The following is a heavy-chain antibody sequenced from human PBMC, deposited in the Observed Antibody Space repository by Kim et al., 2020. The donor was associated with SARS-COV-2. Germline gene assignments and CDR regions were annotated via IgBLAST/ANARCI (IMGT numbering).Heavy chain of an antibody. Sequence: ASVKVSCKTSGYTFSSYFIHWVRQAPGQGLEWMAIIKPSEVNATYAQNFHGRVTVTRDPSTSTVYLEVTSLRYEEAAVYYCARAGDDDLSQYFDSWGQGTQVTVSS. J-gene: IGHJ4*02. V-gene: IGHV1-46*01. D-gene: IGHD2-21*02. CDR3: ARAGDDDLSQYFDS. CDR1: GYTFSSYF. CDR2: IKPSEVNA.